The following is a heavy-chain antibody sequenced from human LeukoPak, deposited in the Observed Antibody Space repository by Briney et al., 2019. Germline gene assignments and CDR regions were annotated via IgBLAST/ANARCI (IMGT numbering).Heavy chain of an antibody. CDR3: ASHSGSGFRYENWFDP. Sequence: GASVKVSCKASGGTFSSYAISWVRQAPGQGLEWMGRITPILGIANYAQKFQGRVTITADKSTSTAYMELSSLRSEDTAVYYCASHSGSGFRYENWFDPWGQGTLVTVSS. D-gene: IGHD3-22*01. CDR1: GGTFSSYA. CDR2: ITPILGIA. V-gene: IGHV1-69*04. J-gene: IGHJ5*02.